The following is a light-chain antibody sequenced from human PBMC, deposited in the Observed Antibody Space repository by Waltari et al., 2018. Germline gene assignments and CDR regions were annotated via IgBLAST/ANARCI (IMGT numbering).Light chain of an antibody. Sequence: QLVLTQSPSASASLGASVKLTCTLSSGHSSNVIAWLQQQPEKGPRYLMKVNSDGSHRKGDKIPDRFSGSSSGTEHYLTISRLQSEDEADYYCQTGGHGTWVFGGGTKLTVL. CDR2: VNSDGSH. J-gene: IGLJ3*02. CDR3: QTGGHGTWV. CDR1: SGHSSNV. V-gene: IGLV4-69*01.